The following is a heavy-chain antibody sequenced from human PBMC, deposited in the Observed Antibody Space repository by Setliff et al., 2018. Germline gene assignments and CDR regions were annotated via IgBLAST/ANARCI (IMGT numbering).Heavy chain of an antibody. J-gene: IGHJ4*02. D-gene: IGHD2-21*01. CDR1: GFTFSNYE. CDR3: AKDRLFPRY. V-gene: IGHV3-23*01. Sequence: GGSLRLSCAASGFTFSNYEMNWVRQAPGRGLEWVSGISAGASRTYYAESVKGRFTISRDNSKNSLYPQMDSLRPEDTAVYYCAKDRLFPRYWGLGTLVTVSS. CDR2: ISAGASRT.